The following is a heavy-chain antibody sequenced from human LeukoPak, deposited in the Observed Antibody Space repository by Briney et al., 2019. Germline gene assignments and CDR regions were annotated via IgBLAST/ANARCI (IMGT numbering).Heavy chain of an antibody. V-gene: IGHV1-18*01. D-gene: IGHD3-22*01. CDR1: GYTFTSYG. J-gene: IGHJ4*02. CDR2: ISAYNGNT. CDR3: ARADYYASSGYYYFDY. Sequence: ASVKVSCKASGYTFTSYGISWVRQAPGQGLEWMGWISAYNGNTNYAQKLQGRVTMTTDTSTSTAYMELRSLRSDDTAVYYCARADYYASSGYYYFDYWGQGTLVTVSS.